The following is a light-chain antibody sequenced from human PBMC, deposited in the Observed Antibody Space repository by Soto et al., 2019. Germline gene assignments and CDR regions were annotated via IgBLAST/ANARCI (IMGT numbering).Light chain of an antibody. CDR3: QQYGSSRLT. CDR2: GAS. V-gene: IGKV3-20*01. Sequence: EIVLTQSPGTLSLSPGERATLSCRASQSVSSSYLAWYQQKPCQAPRLLIYGASTRATGIPDRFSGSGSGTDFTLTISTLEPEDFAVYYCQQYGSSRLTFGQGTKVEFK. J-gene: IGKJ1*01. CDR1: QSVSSSY.